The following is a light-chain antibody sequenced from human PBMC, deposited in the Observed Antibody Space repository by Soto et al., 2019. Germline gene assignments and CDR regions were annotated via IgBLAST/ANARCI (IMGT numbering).Light chain of an antibody. Sequence: EIVMTQSPVTLSVSPGERATLSCRASQSVSSNLAWYQQKPGQAPRLLMSGASTRATGIPARFSGSGSGTDFTLTISSLQSEDFAVYYCQQYNNWPLTFGGGTKVDIK. J-gene: IGKJ4*01. CDR2: GAS. CDR3: QQYNNWPLT. V-gene: IGKV3-15*01. CDR1: QSVSSN.